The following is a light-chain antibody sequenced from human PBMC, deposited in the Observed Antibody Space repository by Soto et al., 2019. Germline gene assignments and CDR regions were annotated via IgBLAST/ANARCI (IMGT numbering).Light chain of an antibody. J-gene: IGKJ5*01. CDR2: GTS. Sequence: EVVLTQSPGTLSLSRGERATLSCRASERIYSAYLGWYQQKPGQAPRLRIYGTSSRATGIPDRFSGSGSGTDFTLTISRLEPEDFAVYYCQQYGNSPITFGQGTRLEIK. CDR1: ERIYSAY. CDR3: QQYGNSPIT. V-gene: IGKV3-20*01.